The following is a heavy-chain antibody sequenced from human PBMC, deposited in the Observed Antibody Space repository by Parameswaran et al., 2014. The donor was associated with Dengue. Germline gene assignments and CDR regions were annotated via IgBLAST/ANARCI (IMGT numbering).Heavy chain of an antibody. CDR3: ARLVEMAT. Sequence: VRQMPGKGLEWVAVIWYDGSNKYYADSVKGRFTISRDNSKNTLYLQMNSLRAEDTAVYYCARLVEMATWGQGTLVTVS. D-gene: IGHD5-24*01. J-gene: IGHJ5*02. V-gene: IGHV3-33*01. CDR2: IWYDGSNK.